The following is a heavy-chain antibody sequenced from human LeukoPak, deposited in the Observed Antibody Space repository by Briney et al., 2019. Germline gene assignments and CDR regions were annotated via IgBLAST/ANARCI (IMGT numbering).Heavy chain of an antibody. CDR1: GFIFNKYA. J-gene: IGHJ4*02. CDR3: AKAIGLRLGDSPDY. CDR2: ISGSGGTT. D-gene: IGHD3-16*01. Sequence: GGSLRLSCVASGFIFNKYAMSWVRQAPGKGLEWVSPISGSGGTTYYADSVKGRFTISRDNSKNTLYLLMNSLRADDTAVYYCAKAIGLRLGDSPDYWGQGTLVTVSS. V-gene: IGHV3-23*01.